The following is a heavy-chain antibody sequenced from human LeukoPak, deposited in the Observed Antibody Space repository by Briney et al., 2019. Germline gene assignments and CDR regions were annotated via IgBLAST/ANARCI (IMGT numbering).Heavy chain of an antibody. V-gene: IGHV3-33*01. CDR2: IWHDGSNK. CDR3: ARSYYYDSSGTPDY. J-gene: IGHJ4*02. Sequence: PGGSLRLSCAASGFIFSSYGMHWVRQAPGKGLEWVAVIWHDGSNKYYADSVMGRFTISRDNSKNTLYLQMNSLRAEDTAVYYCARSYYYDSSGTPDYWGQGTLVTVSS. CDR1: GFIFSSYG. D-gene: IGHD3-22*01.